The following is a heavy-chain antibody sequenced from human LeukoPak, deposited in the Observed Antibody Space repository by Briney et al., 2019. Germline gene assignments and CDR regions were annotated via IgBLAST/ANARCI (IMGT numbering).Heavy chain of an antibody. Sequence: GGSLRLSCVASGFTFSSYWMSWVRQVPGKGLEWVANIKQDGSEKYYVDSVKGRFTISRDNAKNSLYLQMNSLRAEDTAVYYCARDLVNFWGQGILVTVSS. V-gene: IGHV3-7*01. D-gene: IGHD1-26*01. CDR3: ARDLVNF. CDR2: IKQDGSEK. J-gene: IGHJ4*02. CDR1: GFTFSSYW.